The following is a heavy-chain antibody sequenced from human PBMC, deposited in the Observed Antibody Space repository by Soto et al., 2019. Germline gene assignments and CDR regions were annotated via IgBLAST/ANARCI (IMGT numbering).Heavy chain of an antibody. CDR1: GYTFTNYA. D-gene: IGHD1-26*01. CDR2: INAGNGNT. CDR3: AGGGSLYWYFDL. V-gene: IGHV1-3*01. Sequence: QVQLVQSGAEVKKPGASVKVSCKASGYTFTNYAMHWVRQAPGQRLEWMGWINAGNGNTKYSQKFQGRVTITRDTSASTAYMELSSLRSEDTAVYYCAGGGSLYWYFDLWGRGTLVPVSS. J-gene: IGHJ2*01.